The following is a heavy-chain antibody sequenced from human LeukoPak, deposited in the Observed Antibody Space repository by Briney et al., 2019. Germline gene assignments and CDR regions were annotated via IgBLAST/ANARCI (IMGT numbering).Heavy chain of an antibody. CDR1: GFTFSSYA. Sequence: GGSLRLSRAASGFTFSSYAMGWVRQAPGKGLEWVSAISGSGGSTYYADSVKGRFTISRDNSKNTLYLQMNSLRAEDTAVYYCAKGGQGYDFWSGYFQDFDYWGQGTLVTVSS. J-gene: IGHJ4*02. CDR3: AKGGQGYDFWSGYFQDFDY. D-gene: IGHD3-3*01. V-gene: IGHV3-23*01. CDR2: ISGSGGST.